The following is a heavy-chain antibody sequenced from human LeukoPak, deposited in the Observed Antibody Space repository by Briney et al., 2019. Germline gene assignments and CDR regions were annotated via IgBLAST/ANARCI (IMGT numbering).Heavy chain of an antibody. CDR1: GFTVRDGY. CDR3: VGIRYFDWLSSGY. V-gene: IGHV3-66*03. CDR2: IYVSGTT. Sequence: GGSLRLSCAASGFTVRDGYMSWVRQAPGKRLEWLAFIYVSGTTFYAASVKGRFTISRDNSKNTLYLQMNSLKTEDTAAYYCVGIRYFDWLSSGYWGQGTLVTVSS. J-gene: IGHJ4*02. D-gene: IGHD3-9*01.